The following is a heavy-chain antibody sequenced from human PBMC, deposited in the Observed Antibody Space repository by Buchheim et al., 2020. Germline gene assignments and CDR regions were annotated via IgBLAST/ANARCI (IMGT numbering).Heavy chain of an antibody. CDR2: ISYDGSNK. Sequence: QVQLVESGGGVVQPGRSLRLSCAASGFTFSSYGMHWVRQAPGKGLEWVAVISYDGSNKYYADSVKGRFTISRDNSKNTLYLQMNSLRADDTAIYYCAKSGGSGNHYYYYMDVWGKGT. D-gene: IGHD3-10*01. J-gene: IGHJ6*03. V-gene: IGHV3-30*18. CDR3: AKSGGSGNHYYYYMDV. CDR1: GFTFSSYG.